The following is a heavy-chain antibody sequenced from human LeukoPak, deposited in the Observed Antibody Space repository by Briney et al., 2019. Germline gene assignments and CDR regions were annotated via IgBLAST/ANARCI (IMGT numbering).Heavy chain of an antibody. J-gene: IGHJ4*02. V-gene: IGHV3-48*02. CDR2: ISSSSSTI. Sequence: GGSLRLSCAASGFTFSSYSMNWVRQAPGKGLEWVSYISSSSSTIYYADSVKGRFTISRDNAKNSLYLQMNSLRDEDTAVYYCASSGSWSGYPTHFDYWGQGTLVTVSS. CDR3: ASSGSWSGYPTHFDY. CDR1: GFTFSSYS. D-gene: IGHD3-3*01.